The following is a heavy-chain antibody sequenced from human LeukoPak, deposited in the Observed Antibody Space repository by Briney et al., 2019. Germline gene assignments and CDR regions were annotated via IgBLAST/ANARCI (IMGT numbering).Heavy chain of an antibody. D-gene: IGHD3-10*01. CDR2: IYYSGST. J-gene: IGHJ4*02. Sequence: SETLSLTCTVSGGSISSSSYYWGWIRQPPGKGLEWIGSIYYSGSTNYNPSLKSRVTISVDTSKNQFSLNLTSVTAADTAVYYCARGSLGREVRFDYWGQGTLVTVSS. CDR3: ARGSLGREVRFDY. CDR1: GGSISSSSYY. V-gene: IGHV4-39*07.